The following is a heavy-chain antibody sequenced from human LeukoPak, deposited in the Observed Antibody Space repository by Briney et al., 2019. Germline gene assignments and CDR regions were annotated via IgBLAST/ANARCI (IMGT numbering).Heavy chain of an antibody. Sequence: SETLSLTCSVSGGSINSDYWSWVRQPPGKGLEWIAYIYYSGSSTNYNPSLKSRVTISVDRSKNQFSLRLNSVTAADTAVYYCARQGHKLTLVDYYGMDVWGQGTTVTVSS. CDR1: GGSINSDY. V-gene: IGHV4-59*08. CDR3: ARQGHKLTLVDYYGMDV. J-gene: IGHJ6*02. CDR2: IYYSGSST. D-gene: IGHD1-26*01.